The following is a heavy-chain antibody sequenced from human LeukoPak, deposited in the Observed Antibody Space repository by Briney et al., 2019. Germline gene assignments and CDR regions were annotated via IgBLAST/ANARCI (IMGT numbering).Heavy chain of an antibody. D-gene: IGHD4-17*01. Sequence: SETLSLTCTVSGASISSSYWSWIRHPAGERLEWIGRGYSGGSTYYNPSLKSRLTMSVDMSKYQFSLKLSSVTAADTAVYYCAREGGPGGDYGSVDSWGQGTLVTVSS. CDR1: GASISSSY. V-gene: IGHV4-4*07. CDR2: GYSGGST. J-gene: IGHJ4*02. CDR3: AREGGPGGDYGSVDS.